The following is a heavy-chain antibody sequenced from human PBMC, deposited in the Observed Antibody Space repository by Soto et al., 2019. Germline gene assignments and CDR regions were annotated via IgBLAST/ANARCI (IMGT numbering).Heavy chain of an antibody. CDR1: GGTFSSYP. Sequence: QVQLVQSGAEVKKPGSSVKVSCKASGGTFSSYPLSWVRPAPGQGLEWMGGIIPIFGIINSAQKFQGRVSITADESTSTAFMELSSLTSEDTAVYYCARPRTVGTTKGYDYWGQGTLVTVSS. J-gene: IGHJ4*02. V-gene: IGHV1-69*01. CDR2: IIPIFGII. D-gene: IGHD1-26*01. CDR3: ARPRTVGTTKGYDY.